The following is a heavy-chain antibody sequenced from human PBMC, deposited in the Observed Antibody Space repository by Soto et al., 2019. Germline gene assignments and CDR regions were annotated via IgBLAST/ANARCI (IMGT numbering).Heavy chain of an antibody. V-gene: IGHV5-10-1*01. Sequence: GESLKISCKGSGYSFTSYLISWVRQMPGKGLEWMGRIDPSDSYTNYSPSFQGHVTISADKSISTAYLQWSSLKASDTAMYYCARHLTYDSSGYYPYYYYGMDVWGQGTTVTVSS. CDR2: IDPSDSYT. CDR1: GYSFTSYL. D-gene: IGHD3-22*01. CDR3: ARHLTYDSSGYYPYYYYGMDV. J-gene: IGHJ6*02.